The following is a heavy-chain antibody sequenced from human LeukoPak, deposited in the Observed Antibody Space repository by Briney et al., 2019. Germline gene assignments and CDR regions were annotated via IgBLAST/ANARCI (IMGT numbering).Heavy chain of an antibody. CDR2: IYYSGST. Sequence: PSETLSLTCTVSGGSISSYYWSWIRQPPGKGLEWIGYIYYSGSTYYNPSLKSRVTISVDTSKNQFSLKLSSVTAADTAVYYCARDRRDGDYSWARILDYWGQGTLVTVSS. D-gene: IGHD4-17*01. V-gene: IGHV4-59*12. CDR1: GGSISSYY. J-gene: IGHJ4*02. CDR3: ARDRRDGDYSWARILDY.